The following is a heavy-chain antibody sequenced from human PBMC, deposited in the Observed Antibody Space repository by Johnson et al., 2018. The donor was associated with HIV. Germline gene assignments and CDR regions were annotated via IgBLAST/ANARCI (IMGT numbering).Heavy chain of an antibody. Sequence: QVQLVESGGLVVPPGRSLRLSCAASRLTFSSYAMHWVRQAPGKGLEWGAVIWYDGSTKYYADPVKGRFTISRDYSKNTLYLLMKRLRAEATAVYFCARGPIADDALEFWRQGSKVNVSS. V-gene: IGHV3-30*04. CDR3: ARGPIADDALEF. J-gene: IGHJ3*01. CDR1: RLTFSSYA. CDR2: IWYDGSTK.